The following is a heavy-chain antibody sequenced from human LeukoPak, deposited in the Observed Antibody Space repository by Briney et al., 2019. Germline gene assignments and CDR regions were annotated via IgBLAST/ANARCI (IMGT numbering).Heavy chain of an antibody. CDR3: ARDEYGDIVVVPGTSLDY. CDR1: GFTFDDYG. D-gene: IGHD2-2*01. J-gene: IGHJ4*02. CDR2: INWNGGST. V-gene: IGHV3-20*04. Sequence: GGSLRLSCAASGFTFDDYGMSWVRQAPGKGLELVSGINWNGGSTGYADSVKGRFTISRDNAKNSLYLQMNSLRAEDTAVYYCARDEYGDIVVVPGTSLDYWGQGTLVTVSS.